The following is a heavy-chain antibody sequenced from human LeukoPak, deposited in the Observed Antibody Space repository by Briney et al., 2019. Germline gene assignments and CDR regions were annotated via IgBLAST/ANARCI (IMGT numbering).Heavy chain of an antibody. J-gene: IGHJ4*02. CDR3: ARGEFTSDYQDSSPYPVDS. CDR1: GFTFSSYV. Sequence: GGSLRLSCAASGFTFSSYVMYWVRQPPGKGLEFVSAISSKGGRSYFANSVKGRFTISRDNAKNTLLLQMDSLRAEDMALYYCARGEFTSDYQDSSPYPVDSWGQGTLVTVSS. V-gene: IGHV3-64*01. CDR2: ISSKGGRS. D-gene: IGHD3-22*01.